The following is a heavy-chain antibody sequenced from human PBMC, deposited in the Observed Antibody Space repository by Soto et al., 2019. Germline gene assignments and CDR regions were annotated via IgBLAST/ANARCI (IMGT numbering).Heavy chain of an antibody. Sequence: PSXTLSLTCTVSGDSIRSSSYWGWIRQPPGKGLEWIGSIYSTGNTYYNPSLNSQVTISVDTSKNQFSLNVISVTAADTGVYYCRRSSRYSTDVLGQETMVTVSS. D-gene: IGHD6-13*01. V-gene: IGHV4-39*01. CDR1: GDSIRSSSY. CDR3: RRSSRYSTDV. J-gene: IGHJ6*02. CDR2: IYSTGNT.